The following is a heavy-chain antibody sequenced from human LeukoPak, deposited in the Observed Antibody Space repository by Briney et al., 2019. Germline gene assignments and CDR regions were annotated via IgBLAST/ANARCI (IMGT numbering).Heavy chain of an antibody. V-gene: IGHV1-18*03. CDR2: ISAYNGNT. D-gene: IGHD5-12*01. CDR3: AREGVATISRYYYYGMDV. Sequence: GASVKVSCKASGYTFTSYGISWVRQAPGQGLEWMGWISAYNGNTNYAQKLQGRVTMTTDTSTSTAYMELRSLRSDDMAVYYCAREGVATISRYYYYGMDVWGQGTTVTVSS. CDR1: GYTFTSYG. J-gene: IGHJ6*02.